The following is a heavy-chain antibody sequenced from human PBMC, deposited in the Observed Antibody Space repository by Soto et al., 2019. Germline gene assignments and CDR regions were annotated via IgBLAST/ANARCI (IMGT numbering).Heavy chain of an antibody. CDR3: ASSRRSSGDAFDF. CDR2: IYWNDDE. J-gene: IGHJ3*01. CDR1: GFSLTTSGVG. D-gene: IGHD6-6*01. V-gene: IGHV2-5*01. Sequence: SGPTLVNPTQTLTLTCTFSGFSLTTSGVGVGWIRQPPGKALEWLALIYWNDDERFSPPLRSRLTITKDTSKNQVVLTMTNMDAVDTATYFCASSRRSSGDAFDFWGRGTMVAV.